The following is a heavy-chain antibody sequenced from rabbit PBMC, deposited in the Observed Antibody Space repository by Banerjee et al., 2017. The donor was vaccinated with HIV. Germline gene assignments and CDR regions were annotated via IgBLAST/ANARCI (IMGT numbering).Heavy chain of an antibody. V-gene: IGHV1S45*01. D-gene: IGHD2-1*01. J-gene: IGHJ4*01. CDR2: IYAGSGAYT. CDR1: GFSFSSSYW. CDR3: ARVTGGDFYFHL. Sequence: QEQLEESGGDLVKPEGSLTLTCTASGFSFSSSYWVCWVRQAPGKGLEWIACIYAGSGAYTEYASWVNGRFTVSKTSSTTVSLQMTSLTVADTATYFCARVTGGDFYFHLWGQGTLVTVS.